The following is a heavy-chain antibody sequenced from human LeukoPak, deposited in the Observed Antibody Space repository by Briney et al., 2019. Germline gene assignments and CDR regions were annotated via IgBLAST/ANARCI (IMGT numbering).Heavy chain of an antibody. CDR1: GFTFSSYT. V-gene: IGHV3-23*01. Sequence: TGGSRRLSCAASGFTFSSYTMSWVRQAPGKGLEWVSTITTSDGNTYYADPVKGRFTVSRDNSKNTLFLQMNSLRAEDTAVYYCAKDGGLWVSAHWGDSWGRGTLVTVSS. CDR2: ITTSDGNT. D-gene: IGHD7-27*01. J-gene: IGHJ4*02. CDR3: AKDGGLWVSAHWGDS.